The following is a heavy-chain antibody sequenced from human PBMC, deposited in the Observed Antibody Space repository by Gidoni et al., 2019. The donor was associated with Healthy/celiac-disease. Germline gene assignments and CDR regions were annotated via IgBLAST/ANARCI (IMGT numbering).Heavy chain of an antibody. CDR2: ISYDGSNK. J-gene: IGHJ4*02. D-gene: IGHD3-16*02. CDR3: ARGSFAITFGGVIDY. CDR1: GFTFSSYG. V-gene: IGHV3-30*03. Sequence: QVQLVESGGGVVQPGRSLRLSCAASGFTFSSYGMHWVRQAPGKGLEWVAVISYDGSNKYYADSVKGRVTISRDNSKNTLYLQMNSLRAEDTAVYYCARGSFAITFGGVIDYWGQGTLVTVSS.